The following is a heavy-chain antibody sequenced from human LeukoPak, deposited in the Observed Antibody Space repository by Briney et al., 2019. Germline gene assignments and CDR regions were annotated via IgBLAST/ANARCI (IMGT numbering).Heavy chain of an antibody. Sequence: SETLSLTCAVSGGSISSGGYSWSWIRQPPGKGLEWIGYIYYSGSTYYNPSLKSRVTISVDTSKNQFSLKLSSVTAADTAVYYCARYKGPRYGDSPPLDYWGQGTLVTVSS. J-gene: IGHJ4*02. D-gene: IGHD4-17*01. V-gene: IGHV4-30-4*07. CDR2: IYYSGST. CDR1: GGSISSGGYS. CDR3: ARYKGPRYGDSPPLDY.